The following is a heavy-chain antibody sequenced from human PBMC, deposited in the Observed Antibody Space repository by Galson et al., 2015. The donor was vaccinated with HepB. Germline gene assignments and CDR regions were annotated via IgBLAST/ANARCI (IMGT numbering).Heavy chain of an antibody. CDR2: IYYSGST. CDR3: ARGGLDYYDSSGYSFDP. CDR1: GGSISSGGYY. V-gene: IGHV4-31*03. D-gene: IGHD3-22*01. Sequence: TLSLTCTVSGGSISSGGYYWSWIRQHPGKGLEWIGYIYYSGSTYYNPSLKSRVTISVDTSKNQFSLKLSSVTAADTAVYYCARGGLDYYDSSGYSFDPWGQGTLVTVSS. J-gene: IGHJ5*02.